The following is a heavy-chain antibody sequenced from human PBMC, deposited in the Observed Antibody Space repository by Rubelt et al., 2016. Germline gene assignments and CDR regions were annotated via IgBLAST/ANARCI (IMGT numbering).Heavy chain of an antibody. Sequence: EVHLLESGGGVVRPGGSLRLSCAASGFTFSSYVMSWVRQAPGKGLEWVSVIYGGGSTYYADSVKGRFTISRDNSKNTLYLQMNSLRAEDTAVYYCATQQQLVRRYFDYWGQGTLVTVSS. J-gene: IGHJ4*02. V-gene: IGHV3-23*03. CDR3: ATQQQLVRRYFDY. D-gene: IGHD6-13*01. CDR1: GFTFSSYV. CDR2: IYGGGST.